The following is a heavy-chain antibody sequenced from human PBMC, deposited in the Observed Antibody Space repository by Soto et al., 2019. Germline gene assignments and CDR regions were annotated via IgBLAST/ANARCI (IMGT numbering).Heavy chain of an antibody. CDR1: GGTFSSYA. V-gene: IGHV1-69*13. Sequence: ASVKVSCKASGGTFSSYAISWVRQAPGQGPEWMGGIIPIFGTANYAQKFQGRVTITADESTSTAYMELSSLRSEDTAVYYCARDGCSSTSCPGGMDVWGQGTTVTVSS. CDR2: IIPIFGTA. CDR3: ARDGCSSTSCPGGMDV. D-gene: IGHD2-2*01. J-gene: IGHJ6*02.